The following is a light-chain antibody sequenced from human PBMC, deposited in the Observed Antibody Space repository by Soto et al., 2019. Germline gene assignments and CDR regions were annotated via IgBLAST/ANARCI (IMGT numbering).Light chain of an antibody. CDR2: DAS. J-gene: IGKJ2*01. CDR3: QQRSNWPPYT. V-gene: IGKV3-11*01. CDR1: QSVSSY. Sequence: EIVLTQSTATLSLSPGERATLSCRASQSVSSYLAWYQQKPGQAPRLLIYDASNRATGIPARFSGSGSGTDFTLPISSLEPEDFAVYYCQQRSNWPPYTFGQGTKLEIK.